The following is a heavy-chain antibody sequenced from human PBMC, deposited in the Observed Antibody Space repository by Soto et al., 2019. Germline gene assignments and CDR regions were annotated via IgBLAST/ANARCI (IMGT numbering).Heavy chain of an antibody. J-gene: IGHJ6*02. V-gene: IGHV1-69*04. CDR2: IIPILGIA. Sequence: ASVKVSCKASGGTFSSYAISWVRQAPGQGLEWMGRIIPILGIANYAQKFQGRVTITADKSTSTAYMELSSLRSEDTAVYYCARVYFGVDYYYYYGMDVWGQGTTVTVSS. CDR1: GGTFSSYA. D-gene: IGHD3-3*01. CDR3: ARVYFGVDYYYYYGMDV.